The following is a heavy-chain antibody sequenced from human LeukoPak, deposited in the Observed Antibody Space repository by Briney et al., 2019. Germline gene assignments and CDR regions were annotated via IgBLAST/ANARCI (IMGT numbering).Heavy chain of an antibody. V-gene: IGHV3-23*01. Sequence: PGGSLRLSCAASGFTFSSYAMSWVRQAPGKGLEWVSAISGSGGSTYYADSVKGRFTISRDNSKNTLYLQMNSLRAEDTAVYYCAKRVTYYYDSSGYSPLDYWGQGTLVTVSS. CDR3: AKRVTYYYDSSGYSPLDY. CDR1: GFTFSSYA. J-gene: IGHJ4*02. CDR2: ISGSGGST. D-gene: IGHD3-22*01.